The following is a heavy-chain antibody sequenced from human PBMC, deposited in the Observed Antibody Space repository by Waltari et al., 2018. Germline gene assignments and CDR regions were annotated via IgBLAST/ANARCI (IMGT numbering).Heavy chain of an antibody. CDR1: GFTFSSYA. Sequence: QVQLVESGGGVVQPGRSLRLSCAASGFTFSSYAMHWVRQAPGKGLEWVAVISYDGSNKYYADAVKGRFTISRDNSKNTLYLQMNSLRAEDTAVYYCAREMVITPDILYYYYGMDVWGQGTTVTVSS. V-gene: IGHV3-30*01. CDR2: ISYDGSNK. D-gene: IGHD3-22*01. J-gene: IGHJ6*02. CDR3: AREMVITPDILYYYYGMDV.